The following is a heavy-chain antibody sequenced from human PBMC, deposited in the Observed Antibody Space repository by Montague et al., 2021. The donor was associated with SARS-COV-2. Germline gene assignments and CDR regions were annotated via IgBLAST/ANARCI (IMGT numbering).Heavy chain of an antibody. CDR2: IYSGGST. J-gene: IGHJ6*02. D-gene: IGHD3-10*01. V-gene: IGHV3-66*01. CDR1: GFTVSSNY. CDR3: ARDQGRGMVRGVRGYYYGMDV. Sequence: SLRLSCAASGFTVSSNYMSWVRQAPGKGLEWVSVIYSGGSTNYADSSKDSFTIFSDNSKNTMDLQMNSLRAEDTAVYYCARDQGRGMVRGVRGYYYGMDVWGQGTTVTVSS.